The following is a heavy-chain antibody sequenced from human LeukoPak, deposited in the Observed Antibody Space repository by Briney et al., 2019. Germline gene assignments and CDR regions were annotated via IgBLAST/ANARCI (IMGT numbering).Heavy chain of an antibody. CDR3: ARDGGVAATIDY. CDR2: ISYDGSNK. CDR1: GFTLNSYA. V-gene: IGHV3-30-3*01. Sequence: GGSLRLSCAPSGFTLNSYAMHWVRQAPGKGLEWVAVISYDGSNKYYTDSVKGRFTISRDNSKNTLYLQMNSLRAEDTALYYCARDGGVAATIDYWGQGILVTVSS. D-gene: IGHD2-15*01. J-gene: IGHJ4*02.